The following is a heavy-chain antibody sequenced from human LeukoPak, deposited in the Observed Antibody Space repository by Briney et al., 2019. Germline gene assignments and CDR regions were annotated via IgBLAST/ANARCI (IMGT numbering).Heavy chain of an antibody. J-gene: IGHJ4*02. CDR3: ARVYSSGWVDY. D-gene: IGHD6-19*01. CDR1: GGSISSRNW. V-gene: IGHV4-4*02. CDR2: IHHSGST. Sequence: SETLSLTCAVSGGSISSRNWWSWVRQPPGKGLEWIGEIHHSGSTNYNSSLKSRVTISVDKSKNQFSLKLNSVTAADTAVYYCARVYSSGWVDYWGQGTLVTVSS.